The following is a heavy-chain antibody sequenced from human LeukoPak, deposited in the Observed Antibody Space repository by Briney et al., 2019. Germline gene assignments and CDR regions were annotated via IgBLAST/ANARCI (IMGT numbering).Heavy chain of an antibody. CDR1: GFTFDDYA. J-gene: IGHJ6*02. CDR2: ISWNSGSI. CDR3: VYGMDA. Sequence: GGSLRLSCAASGFTFDDYAMHWVRQAPGKGLEWVSGISWNSGSIGYADSVKGRFTISRDNAKNSLYLQMNSLRAEDTALYYCVYGMDAWGQGTTVTVSS. V-gene: IGHV3-9*01.